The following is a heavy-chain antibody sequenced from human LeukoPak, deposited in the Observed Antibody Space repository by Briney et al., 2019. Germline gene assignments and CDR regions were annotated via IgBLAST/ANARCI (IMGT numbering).Heavy chain of an antibody. CDR1: GFTFSSYS. D-gene: IGHD2-15*01. CDR2: ISSSSSYI. J-gene: IGHJ3*02. Sequence: PGGSLRLSCAASGFTFSSYSMNWVRQAPGKGLEWVSSISSSSSYIYYADSVMGRFTISRDNAKNTLYLQMNSLRAEDTAVYYCARTSGYCSGGSCYGGAFDIWGQGTMVTVSS. CDR3: ARTSGYCSGGSCYGGAFDI. V-gene: IGHV3-21*01.